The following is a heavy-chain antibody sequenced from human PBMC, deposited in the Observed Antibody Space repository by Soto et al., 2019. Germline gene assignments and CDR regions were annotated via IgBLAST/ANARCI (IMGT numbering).Heavy chain of an antibody. CDR1: GYTFTNYG. D-gene: IGHD4-17*01. CDR3: ARTTVTASYYSMDV. J-gene: IGHJ6*03. CDR2: ISTYNGNT. V-gene: IGHV1-18*01. Sequence: QVQLVQAGAEVKQPGASVKVSCKSSGYTFTNYGFTWVRQAPGQGLEWLGWISTYNGNTKYAQKVQGRLTMTTDTPTSTANMELTSLRSDDTALYDCARTTVTASYYSMDVWGKGSTVTVSS.